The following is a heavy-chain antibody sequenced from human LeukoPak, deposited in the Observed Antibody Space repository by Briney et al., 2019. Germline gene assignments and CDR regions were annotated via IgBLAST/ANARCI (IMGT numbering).Heavy chain of an antibody. J-gene: IGHJ4*02. Sequence: TSQTLSLTCAVSGGSISSGGYSWSWIRRPPGKGLEWIGYIYHSGSTYYNPSLKSRVTISVDRSKNQFSLKLSSVTAADTAVYYCARDPTAGEQLGTFDYWGQGTLVTVSS. V-gene: IGHV4-30-2*01. CDR2: IYHSGST. D-gene: IGHD6-6*01. CDR1: GGSISSGGYS. CDR3: ARDPTAGEQLGTFDY.